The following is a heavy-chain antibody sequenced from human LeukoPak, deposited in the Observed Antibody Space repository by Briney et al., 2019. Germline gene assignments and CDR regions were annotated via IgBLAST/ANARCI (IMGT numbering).Heavy chain of an antibody. D-gene: IGHD3-9*01. CDR1: GFTFDDYG. Sequence: GGSLRLSCAASGFTFDDYGMSWVRQAPGKGLEWVSGINWNGGSTGYADSVKGRFTMSRDNAKNSLYLQLNRLRPEDTALFSCARDQYRPPCFDWSPVGYYYYYYMDVWGKGTTVTVSS. J-gene: IGHJ6*03. CDR2: INWNGGST. CDR3: ARDQYRPPCFDWSPVGYYYYYYMDV. V-gene: IGHV3-20*04.